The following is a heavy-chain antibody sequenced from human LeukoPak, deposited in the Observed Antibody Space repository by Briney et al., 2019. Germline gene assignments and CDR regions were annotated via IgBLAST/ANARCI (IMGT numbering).Heavy chain of an antibody. CDR1: GDSISTISHY. V-gene: IGHV4-39*01. CDR3: ARHPNLSSRYIGPRPSYVFDS. CDR2: IYYSGST. Sequence: SETLSLTCTVSGDSISTISHYWGWLRQPPGKGLERVGSIYYSGSTYYNPSLNSRVTISVDTSKNQFSLKLSSVTAADTAVYYCARHPNLSSRYIGPRPSYVFDSWGQGILVIVS. J-gene: IGHJ4*02. D-gene: IGHD6-6*01.